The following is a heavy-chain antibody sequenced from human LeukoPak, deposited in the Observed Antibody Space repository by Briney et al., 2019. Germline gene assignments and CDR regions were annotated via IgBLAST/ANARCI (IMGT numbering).Heavy chain of an antibody. CDR3: ARANVATQRNFNWFDP. CDR2: INPNSGGT. J-gene: IGHJ5*02. Sequence: GASVKVSCKASGYTFTGYYMHWVRQAPGQGLEWMGWINPNSGGTNYAQKFQGRVTMTRDTSISTAYMELSGLRSDDTAVYYCARANVATQRNFNWFDPWGQGTLVTVSS. CDR1: GYTFTGYY. V-gene: IGHV1-2*02. D-gene: IGHD5-12*01.